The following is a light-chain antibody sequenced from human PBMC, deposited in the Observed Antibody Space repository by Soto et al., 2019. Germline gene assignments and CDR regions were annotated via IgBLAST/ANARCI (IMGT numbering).Light chain of an antibody. CDR2: DVS. CDR1: STDVGGYNY. CDR3: SSYADTERI. V-gene: IGLV2-11*01. J-gene: IGLJ2*01. Sequence: QSALTQPRSVPGSPGQSVTISCTGSSTDVGGYNYVSWYQQHPGKAPKLIIYDVSKRPSGVPDRFSGSKSGNTASLTISGIQAEDEADYYCSSYADTERIFGGGTKLTVL.